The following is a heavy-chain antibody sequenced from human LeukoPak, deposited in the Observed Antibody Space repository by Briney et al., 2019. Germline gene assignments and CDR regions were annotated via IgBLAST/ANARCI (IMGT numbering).Heavy chain of an antibody. J-gene: IGHJ5*02. Sequence: PSETLSLTCTVSGGSISSYYWSWIRQPAGKGLEWIGRIYTSGSTNYNPSLKSRVTMSVDTSKNQFSLKLSSVTAADTAVYYCAREKLRGYYGSGSTAMYNWFDPWGQGTLVTVSS. V-gene: IGHV4-4*07. CDR2: IYTSGST. D-gene: IGHD3-10*01. CDR3: AREKLRGYYGSGSTAMYNWFDP. CDR1: GGSISSYY.